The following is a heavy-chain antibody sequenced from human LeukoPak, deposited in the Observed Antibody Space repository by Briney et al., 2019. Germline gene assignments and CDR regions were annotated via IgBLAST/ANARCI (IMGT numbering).Heavy chain of an antibody. V-gene: IGHV3-23*01. J-gene: IGHJ4*02. CDR3: ARTGYCSSTSCLEDY. CDR2: ISGSYSST. D-gene: IGHD2-2*01. Sequence: GGSLRLSCAASGFTFSNSAMSWVRQASGKGLEWVSAISGSYSSTYYADSVKGRFTISRDNSKNTLYLQMDSLRAEDTAIYYCARTGYCSSTSCLEDYWGQGILVTVSS. CDR1: GFTFSNSA.